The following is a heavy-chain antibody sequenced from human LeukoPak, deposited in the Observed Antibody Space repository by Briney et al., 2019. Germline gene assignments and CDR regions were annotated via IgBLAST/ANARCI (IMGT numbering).Heavy chain of an antibody. CDR1: GGSISSGDYY. Sequence: SETLSLTCTVSGGSISSGDYYWSWIRQPPGKGLEWIGYIYYSGSTYYNPSLKSRVTISVDTSKNQFSLKLSSVTAADTAVYYCAREVGGVTTIPHHFDYWGQGTLVTVSS. V-gene: IGHV4-30-4*01. CDR3: AREVGGVTTIPHHFDY. D-gene: IGHD4-17*01. J-gene: IGHJ4*02. CDR2: IYYSGST.